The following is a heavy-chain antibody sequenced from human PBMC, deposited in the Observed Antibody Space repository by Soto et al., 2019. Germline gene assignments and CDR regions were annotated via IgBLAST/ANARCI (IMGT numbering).Heavy chain of an antibody. CDR2: IYYSGST. V-gene: IGHV4-59*01. J-gene: IGHJ4*02. CDR3: AREYYGDSEY. CDR1: GGSISIYY. D-gene: IGHD4-17*01. Sequence: SETLSLTCTVSGGSISIYYWSWIRQPPGKGLEWIGYIYYSGSTNYNPSLKSRVTISVDTSKNQFSLKLSSVTAADTAVYYCAREYYGDSEYWGQGTLVTVSS.